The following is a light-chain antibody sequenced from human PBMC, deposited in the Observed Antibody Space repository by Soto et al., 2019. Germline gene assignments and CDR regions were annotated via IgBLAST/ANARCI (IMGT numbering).Light chain of an antibody. CDR3: QQYGSLSWT. CDR2: ATS. V-gene: IGKV3-20*01. J-gene: IGKJ1*01. Sequence: EVVLTQSPGTLSLSPGERATLSCRASESVSSTYFAWYQQKPGQAPRLLIYATSSRATGIPDRFSGSGSGTDFTLTISRLEPEDFAVYYCQQYGSLSWTFGQGTKVDIK. CDR1: ESVSSTY.